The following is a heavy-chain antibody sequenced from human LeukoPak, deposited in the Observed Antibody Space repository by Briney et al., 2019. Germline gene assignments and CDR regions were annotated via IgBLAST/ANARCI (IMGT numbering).Heavy chain of an antibody. CDR1: GVSFSGYY. D-gene: IGHD3-16*02. CDR3: ARVKHYIWGSYRYVWFDP. Sequence: KSSETLSLTCAVYGVSFSGYYWSWLRQPPGKGLEWIGELNHSGSTNSNPSLKSRVTISVDTSKNQFSLKLSSVIAADTAVYYCARVKHYIWGSYRYVWFDPWGQGTLVTVSS. V-gene: IGHV4-34*01. CDR2: LNHSGST. J-gene: IGHJ5*02.